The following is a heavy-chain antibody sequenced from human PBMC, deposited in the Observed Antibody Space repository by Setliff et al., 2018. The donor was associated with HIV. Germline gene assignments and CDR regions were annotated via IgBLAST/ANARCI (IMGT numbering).Heavy chain of an antibody. J-gene: IGHJ4*02. CDR1: GYTFTTYH. CDR3: TRNLYYYASGIHFGVY. D-gene: IGHD3-10*01. CDR2: LNPKNRST. Sequence: ASVKVSCKASGYTFTTYHMHWLRQAPGQGLEWMGILNPKNRSTTYAQRFQDRVTMTSDTSTNTFYMELSSLKSEDTAVYYCTRNLYYYASGIHFGVYWGQGTPVTVSS. V-gene: IGHV1-46*01.